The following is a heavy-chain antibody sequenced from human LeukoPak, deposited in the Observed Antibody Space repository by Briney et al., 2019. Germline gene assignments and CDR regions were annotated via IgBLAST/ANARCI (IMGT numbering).Heavy chain of an antibody. CDR1: GDSISNANYY. CDR2: FRYNGAT. Sequence: SETLSLTCSVSGDSISNANYYWAWIRHSPGKGLEWLGSFRYNGATYFNPSLNSRLTISEDTSKNQISLELRSVTAADTAVYYCARDWDDGRAERPAWGQGTLVTVSS. J-gene: IGHJ5*02. D-gene: IGHD3-22*01. CDR3: ARDWDDGRAERPA. V-gene: IGHV4-39*07.